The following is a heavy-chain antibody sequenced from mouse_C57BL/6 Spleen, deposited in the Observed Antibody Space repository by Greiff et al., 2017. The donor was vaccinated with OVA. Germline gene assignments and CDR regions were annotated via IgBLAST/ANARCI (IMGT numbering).Heavy chain of an antibody. Sequence: QVQLKQPGAELVKPGASVKMSCKASGYTFTSYWITWVKQRPGQGLEWIGDISPGSGSTNYNEKFKSKATLTVDTSSSTAYMQLSSLTSEDSAVDYCARGGGDYEDDMDYWGQGTSVTVSS. D-gene: IGHD2-13*01. CDR1: GYTFTSYW. V-gene: IGHV1-55*01. CDR2: ISPGSGST. J-gene: IGHJ4*01. CDR3: ARGGGDYEDDMDY.